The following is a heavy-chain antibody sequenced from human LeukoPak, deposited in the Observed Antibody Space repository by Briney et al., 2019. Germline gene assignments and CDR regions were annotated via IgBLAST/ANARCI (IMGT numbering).Heavy chain of an antibody. V-gene: IGHV3-48*01. CDR2: ISSFGSTI. Sequence: GGSLRLSCAASGFTFSSYSMNWVRQAPGKGLEWVSYISSFGSTIYYADSVKGRFTISRDNAKNSLYLQMNSLRAEDTAMYYCARDTRGESDYWGHGTLVTVSS. D-gene: IGHD2-2*01. J-gene: IGHJ4*01. CDR3: ARDTRGESDY. CDR1: GFTFSSYS.